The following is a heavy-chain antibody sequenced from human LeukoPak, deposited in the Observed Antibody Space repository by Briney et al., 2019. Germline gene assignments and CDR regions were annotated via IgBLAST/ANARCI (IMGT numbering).Heavy chain of an antibody. CDR3: AKDQGGFTTLRPEYFQH. Sequence: GGSLRLSCAASGFTFSSYAMSWVRQAPGKGLEWVSAISGSGGSTYYADSVKGRFTISRDNSKNTLYLQMNSLRAEDTAVYYCAKDQGGFTTLRPEYFQHWGQGTLVTVSS. CDR1: GFTFSSYA. D-gene: IGHD1-1*01. CDR2: ISGSGGST. J-gene: IGHJ1*01. V-gene: IGHV3-23*01.